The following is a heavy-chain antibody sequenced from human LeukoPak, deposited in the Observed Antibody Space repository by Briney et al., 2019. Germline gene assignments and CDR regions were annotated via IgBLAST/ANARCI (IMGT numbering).Heavy chain of an antibody. CDR3: ARWAGVTGY. CDR2: IKQDGSEE. D-gene: IGHD2-8*02. V-gene: IGHV3-7*01. J-gene: IGHJ4*02. Sequence: QPGGTLRLSFAASGCTITNYWMSWVRQAPGKGPEWVANIKQDGSEEYYADSVKGRFTISRDNGKNSLNLQMNSLRAEDTAVYYCARWAGVTGYWGQGTLVTVSS. CDR1: GCTITNYW.